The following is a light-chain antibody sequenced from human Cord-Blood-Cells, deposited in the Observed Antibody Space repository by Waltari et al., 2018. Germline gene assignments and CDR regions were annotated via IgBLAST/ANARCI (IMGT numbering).Light chain of an antibody. Sequence: IVLTQFPATLSLSPGERATLSCNPSQSVSNYLAWYQQKTGQAHTVLIYDASNRATGIPARFSGSRSGTDFTLTISSLTPEDFAVYYSQQSSNWPLTFGGGTKVEIK. CDR2: DAS. V-gene: IGKV3-11*01. CDR1: QSVSNY. CDR3: QQSSNWPLT. J-gene: IGKJ4*01.